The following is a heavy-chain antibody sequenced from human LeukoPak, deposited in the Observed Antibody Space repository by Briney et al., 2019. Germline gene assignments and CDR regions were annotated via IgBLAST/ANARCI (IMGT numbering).Heavy chain of an antibody. CDR3: ARDLVDYYGSGSPLRGITWFDP. J-gene: IGHJ5*02. Sequence: SETLSLTCTVSGGSISSSSYYWGWIRQPPGKGLEWIGSIYYSGSSYYNPSLKSRVTISVDTSKNQFSLKLSSVTAADTAVYYCARDLVDYYGSGSPLRGITWFDPWGQGTLVTVSS. CDR2: IYYSGSS. V-gene: IGHV4-39*07. CDR1: GGSISSSSYY. D-gene: IGHD3-10*01.